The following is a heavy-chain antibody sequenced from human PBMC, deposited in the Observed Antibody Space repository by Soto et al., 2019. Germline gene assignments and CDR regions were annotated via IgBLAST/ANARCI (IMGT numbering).Heavy chain of an antibody. D-gene: IGHD2-2*01. J-gene: IGHJ6*02. CDR3: ASLGCSSTSCYDSYYYGMDV. Sequence: SETLSLTCAVSGGSMSSSNWWSWVRQPPGKGLEWIGEIYHSGSTNYNPSLKSRVTISVDKSKNQFSLKLSSVTAADTAVYYCASLGCSSTSCYDSYYYGMDVWGQGTTVTISS. V-gene: IGHV4-4*02. CDR2: IYHSGST. CDR1: GGSMSSSNW.